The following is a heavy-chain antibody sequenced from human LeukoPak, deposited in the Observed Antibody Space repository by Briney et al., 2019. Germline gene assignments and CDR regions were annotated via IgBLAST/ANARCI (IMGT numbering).Heavy chain of an antibody. CDR2: ISKSGDNT. Sequence: GGSLRLSCAASGFIFSDSAMNWVRQAPGKGLEWVSAISKSGDNTYYADPVKGRFTISRDNSKNTLNLRMNSLRAEDTALYYCAKDYYDFWSGPDYWGQGTLVTVSS. V-gene: IGHV3-23*01. D-gene: IGHD3-3*01. CDR3: AKDYYDFWSGPDY. J-gene: IGHJ4*02. CDR1: GFIFSDSA.